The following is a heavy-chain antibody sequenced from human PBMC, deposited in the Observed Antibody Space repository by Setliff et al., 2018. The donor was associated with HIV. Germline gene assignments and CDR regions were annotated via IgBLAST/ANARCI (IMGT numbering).Heavy chain of an antibody. D-gene: IGHD2-8*02. J-gene: IGHJ6*03. CDR1: GGSISSSSYY. Sequence: TLSLTCTVSGGSISSSSYYWGWVRQPPGKGLEWIGSMYYSGSTYYTPSLKSRITISLDTSRNQFSLKVSSVTAADTAVYYCARVSITYWYSIPRDYYYYMDVWGEGTTVTVSS. CDR3: ARVSITYWYSIPRDYYYYMDV. V-gene: IGHV4-39*07. CDR2: MYYSGST.